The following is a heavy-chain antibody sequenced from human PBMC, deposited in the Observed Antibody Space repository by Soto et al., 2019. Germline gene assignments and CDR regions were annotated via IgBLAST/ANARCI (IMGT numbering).Heavy chain of an antibody. J-gene: IGHJ4*02. CDR1: GDSVSSNSAA. CDR2: TYYRSKWYN. V-gene: IGHV6-1*01. Sequence: SQTLSLTCAISGDSVSSNSAAWNWIRQSPSRGLEWLGRTYYRSKWYNDYAVSVKSRITINPDTSKNQFSLQLNSVTPEDTAVYYCARDPDLGTRMVYGPSFDYWRQGTLVTVSS. CDR3: ARDPDLGTRMVYGPSFDY. D-gene: IGHD2-8*01.